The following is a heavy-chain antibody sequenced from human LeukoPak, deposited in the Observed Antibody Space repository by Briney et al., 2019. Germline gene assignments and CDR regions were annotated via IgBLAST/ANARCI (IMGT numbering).Heavy chain of an antibody. V-gene: IGHV1-69*13. Sequence: ASVKVSCKASGGTFSSYAISWVRQAPGQGLEWMGGIIPIFGTANYAQKFQGRVTITADESTSTAYMELSSLRSEDTAVYYCAKCLRQCIGGSCYSVQNYFDYWGQGTLVTVSS. D-gene: IGHD2-15*01. CDR2: IIPIFGTA. J-gene: IGHJ4*02. CDR1: GGTFSSYA. CDR3: AKCLRQCIGGSCYSVQNYFDY.